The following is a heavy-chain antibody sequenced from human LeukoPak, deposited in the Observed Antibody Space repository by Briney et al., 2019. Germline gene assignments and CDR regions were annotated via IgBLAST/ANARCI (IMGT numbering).Heavy chain of an antibody. CDR3: ARTRVGATAKYYYMDV. D-gene: IGHD1-26*01. V-gene: IGHV1-69*13. Sequence: SVKVSCKASGGTFSSYAISWVRQAPGQGLEWMGGIIPIFGTANYAQKFQGRVTITADESTSPAYMELSSLRSEDTAVYYCARTRVGATAKYYYMDVWGQGTTVTISS. J-gene: IGHJ6*03. CDR2: IIPIFGTA. CDR1: GGTFSSYA.